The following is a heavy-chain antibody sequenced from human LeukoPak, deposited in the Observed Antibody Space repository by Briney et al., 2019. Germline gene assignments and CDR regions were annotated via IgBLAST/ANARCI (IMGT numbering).Heavy chain of an antibody. CDR3: ASMYSSGWSYFDY. D-gene: IGHD6-19*01. CDR1: GYSFTSYW. J-gene: IGHJ4*02. V-gene: IGHV5-51*01. Sequence: GESLKISCQGSGYSFTSYWIGWVRQMPGKGLEWMGIIYPGDSDTRYSPSFQGQVTISADKSISTAYLQWSSLKASDTAMYYCASMYSSGWSYFDYWGQGTLVTVSS. CDR2: IYPGDSDT.